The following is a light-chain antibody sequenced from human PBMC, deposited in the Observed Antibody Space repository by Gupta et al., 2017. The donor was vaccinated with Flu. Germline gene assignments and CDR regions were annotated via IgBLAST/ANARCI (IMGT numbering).Light chain of an antibody. J-gene: IGKJ4*01. CDR1: QSVSSY. Sequence: EIVLTQSPATLSLSPGERATLSCRASQSVSSYLAWYQQKPGQAPRLLIYDASNRATGIPARFSGSGSGTDFILTISSLEPEDFAVYYCQQRSYWPLTFGGGTKVEIK. CDR3: QQRSYWPLT. V-gene: IGKV3-11*01. CDR2: DAS.